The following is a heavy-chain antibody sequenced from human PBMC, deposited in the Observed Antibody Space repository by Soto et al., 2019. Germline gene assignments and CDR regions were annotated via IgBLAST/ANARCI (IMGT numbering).Heavy chain of an antibody. CDR3: ARLERGDF. Sequence: PGGSLRLSCAASGFTFSSYAMSWVRQAPGKGLEWVSAISGSGGSTYYADSVKGRFTISRDNSKNTLYLQMSGLRVEDTAEYYCARLERGDFWGQGTQVTVSS. CDR1: GFTFSSYA. V-gene: IGHV3-23*01. J-gene: IGHJ4*02. CDR2: ISGSGGST. D-gene: IGHD1-1*01.